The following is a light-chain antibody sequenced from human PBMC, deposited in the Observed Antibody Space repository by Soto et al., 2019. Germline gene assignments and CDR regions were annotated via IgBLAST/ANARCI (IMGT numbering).Light chain of an antibody. Sequence: QSALTQPASVSGSPGQSITISCTGTSSDVGGYHYVSWYQQHPGKAPKLMIYDVSNRPSGVSNRFSGYKSGNTASLTISGLQAEDEADYYCGSYTSRSTLDVFGTGTKLTVL. V-gene: IGLV2-14*01. CDR2: DVS. CDR3: GSYTSRSTLDV. CDR1: SSDVGGYHY. J-gene: IGLJ1*01.